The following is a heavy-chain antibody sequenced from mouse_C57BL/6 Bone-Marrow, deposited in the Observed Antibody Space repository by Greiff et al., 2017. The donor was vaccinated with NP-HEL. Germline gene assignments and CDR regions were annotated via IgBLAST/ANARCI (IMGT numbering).Heavy chain of an antibody. D-gene: IGHD1-1*01. J-gene: IGHJ2*01. CDR3: ARKGTTVVDY. V-gene: IGHV1-82*01. CDR1: GYAFSSSW. CDR2: IYPGDGDT. Sequence: QVQLQQSGPELVKPGASVKISCKASGYAFSSSWMNWVKQRPGKGLEWIGRIYPGDGDTNYNGKFKGKATLTADKSSSTAYMQLSSLTSEDSAVYFCARKGTTVVDYWGQGTTLTVSS.